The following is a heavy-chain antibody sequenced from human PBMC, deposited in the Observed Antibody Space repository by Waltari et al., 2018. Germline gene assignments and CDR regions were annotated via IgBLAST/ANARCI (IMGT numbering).Heavy chain of an antibody. CDR1: GYSFNSYW. V-gene: IGHV5-51*03. D-gene: IGHD1-7*01. CDR2: IYPGDSDT. J-gene: IGHJ4*02. Sequence: EVQLVPSGAEVKKPGESLKISCKGSGYSFNSYWIGWLRQMPGKGLEWMVIIYPGDSDTRYSPSFQGQVTISADKSISTAYLQWSSLKASDTAMYYCARRRRTGTFSYYFDYWGQGTLVTVSS. CDR3: ARRRRTGTFSYYFDY.